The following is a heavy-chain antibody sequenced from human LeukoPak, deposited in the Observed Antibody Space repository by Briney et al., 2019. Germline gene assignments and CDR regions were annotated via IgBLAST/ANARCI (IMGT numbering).Heavy chain of an antibody. CDR1: GYTFTSYG. J-gene: IGHJ4*02. V-gene: IGHV1-18*01. D-gene: IGHD2-2*01. CDR2: IRVYNGDT. Sequence: ASVKVSCKASGYTFTSYGISWVRQAPGQGLEWMGWIRVYNGDTNYAQKLQGRVTMTRNTSISTAYMELSSLRSDDTAVYYCARDLEHCRNIICSNSAYWGQGTLVTVSS. CDR3: ARDLEHCRNIICSNSAY.